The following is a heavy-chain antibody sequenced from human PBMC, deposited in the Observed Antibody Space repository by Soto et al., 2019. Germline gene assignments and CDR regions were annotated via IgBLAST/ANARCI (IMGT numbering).Heavy chain of an antibody. Sequence: VGSVRLSCAASGFTFSSYAMHWVRQAPGKGLEWVAVISYDGSNKYYADSVKGRFTISRDNSKNTLYLQMNSLRAEDTAVYYCARANSSSWYQVWHYYYYGMDVWGQGTTVTVSS. J-gene: IGHJ6*02. CDR3: ARANSSSWYQVWHYYYYGMDV. V-gene: IGHV3-30-3*01. D-gene: IGHD6-13*01. CDR1: GFTFSSYA. CDR2: ISYDGSNK.